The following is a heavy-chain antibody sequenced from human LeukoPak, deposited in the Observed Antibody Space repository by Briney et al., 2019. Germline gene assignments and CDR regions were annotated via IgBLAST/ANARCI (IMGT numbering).Heavy chain of an antibody. CDR1: GFTFSSYG. D-gene: IGHD2-21*02. V-gene: IGHV3-33*01. CDR2: IWYDGSNK. Sequence: PGRSLRLSCAASGFTFSSYGMHWVRQAPGKGLEWVAVIWYDGSNKYYADSVKGRFTISRDNSKNTLYLQMNSLRAEDTAVYYCAREHCGGDCYVDYWGQGTLVTVSS. J-gene: IGHJ4*02. CDR3: AREHCGGDCYVDY.